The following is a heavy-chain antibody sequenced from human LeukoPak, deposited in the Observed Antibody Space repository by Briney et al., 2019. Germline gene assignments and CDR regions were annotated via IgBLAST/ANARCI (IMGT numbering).Heavy chain of an antibody. CDR2: ISHGANT. Sequence: SETLSLTCTVSGGSISSGGYSWTWIRQPPGKGLEWIGYISHGANTRYNPSLKSRVSISVDRSKNQFSLKLNSVTAADTAVYYCARIDYGGSTGWFDPWGQGTLVTVSS. J-gene: IGHJ5*02. CDR3: ARIDYGGSTGWFDP. D-gene: IGHD4-23*01. CDR1: GGSISSGGYS. V-gene: IGHV4-30-2*01.